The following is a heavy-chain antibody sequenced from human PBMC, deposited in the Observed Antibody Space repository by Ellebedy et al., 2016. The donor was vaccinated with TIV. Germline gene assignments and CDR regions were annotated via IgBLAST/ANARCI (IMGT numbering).Heavy chain of an antibody. CDR1: GGTFRSYS. V-gene: IGHV1-69*13. CDR3: AGRDGMDV. CDR2: ILPMFGKA. J-gene: IGHJ6*02. D-gene: IGHD3-10*01. Sequence: SVKVSCXASGGTFRSYSITWVRQAPGQGLEWMGGILPMFGKANYAQKFQGRVTITADESTSTAYMELNSLRSEDTAVYYCAGRDGMDVWGQGTTVTVS.